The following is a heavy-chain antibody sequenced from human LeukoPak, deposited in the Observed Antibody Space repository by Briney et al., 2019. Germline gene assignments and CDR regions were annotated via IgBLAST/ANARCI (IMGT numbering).Heavy chain of an antibody. D-gene: IGHD2-8*01. CDR2: IYYSGST. J-gene: IGHJ6*03. V-gene: IGHV4-39*07. CDR1: GGSISSSSYY. Sequence: SETLSLTCTVSGGSISSSSYYWGWIRQPPGKGLEWIGSIYYSGSTYYNPSLKSRVTISVDTSKNQFSLKLSSVTAADTAVYYCARERPDCTNGVCRPGGHYYMDVWGKGTTVTVSS. CDR3: ARERPDCTNGVCRPGGHYYMDV.